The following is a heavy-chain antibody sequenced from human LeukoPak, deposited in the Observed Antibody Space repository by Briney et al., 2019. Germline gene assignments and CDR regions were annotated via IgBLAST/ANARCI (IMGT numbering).Heavy chain of an antibody. CDR1: GFTLSAYSMN. Sequence: PGGSLRLSCAASGFTLSAYSMNWVRQPPGKGLEWIGSISYSGNTYYNPSLKSRVTISVDTSKNQLSLKLSSVTAADTAVYYCARPSISGSDLDRFDYWGQGTLVTVSS. V-gene: IGHV4-39*01. CDR3: ARPSISGSDLDRFDY. D-gene: IGHD3-10*01. J-gene: IGHJ4*02. CDR2: ISYSGNT.